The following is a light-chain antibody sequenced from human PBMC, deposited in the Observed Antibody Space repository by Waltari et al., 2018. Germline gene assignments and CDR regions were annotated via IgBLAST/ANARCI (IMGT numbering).Light chain of an antibody. J-gene: IGKJ4*01. CDR3: HQYTNFPLT. V-gene: IGKV1-5*01. Sequence: DIQMTQSPSTLSASVGDRLTITCRASQSISAWLAWYQLRPGKAPKLLISEASILERGVPSRFSGSGSGTEFTLTINSLQPDDFATYYCHQYTNFPLTFGGGTTVEIK. CDR1: QSISAW. CDR2: EAS.